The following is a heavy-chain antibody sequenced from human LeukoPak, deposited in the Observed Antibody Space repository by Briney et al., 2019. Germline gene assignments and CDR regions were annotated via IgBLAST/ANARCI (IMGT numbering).Heavy chain of an antibody. D-gene: IGHD3-16*02. CDR1: GVSISSSNSY. CDR3: ARSFGGLGELSFFDY. J-gene: IGHJ4*02. V-gene: IGHV4-39*01. CDR2: IYYSGNT. Sequence: KTSETLSLTCTVSGVSISSSNSYWGWIRQPPGKGLEWIGSIYYSGNTYYNASLKSQVSISIDTSKNQFSLRLTSVTAADTAVYYCARSFGGLGELSFFDYWGQGTLVTVSS.